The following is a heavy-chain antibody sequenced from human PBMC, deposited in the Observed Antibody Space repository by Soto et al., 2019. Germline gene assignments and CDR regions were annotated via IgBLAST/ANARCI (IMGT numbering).Heavy chain of an antibody. D-gene: IGHD1-26*01. CDR2: IFHSGST. Sequence: SETLSLTSAAFGGSISNSTWWTWVRQPPGKGLDWIGEIFHSGSTNYNSSLMGRVTISVDKANNQFSLKLSSVTAADTAVYYCSHRPIVGAAIWGQGTLVTVSS. V-gene: IGHV4-4*02. J-gene: IGHJ4*02. CDR3: SHRPIVGAAI. CDR1: GGSISNSTW.